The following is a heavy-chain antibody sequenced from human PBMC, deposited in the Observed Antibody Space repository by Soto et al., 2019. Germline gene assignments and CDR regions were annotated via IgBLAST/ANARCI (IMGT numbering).Heavy chain of an antibody. CDR1: GGSISTYF. CDR2: IYYSGST. CDR3: ARVGGSDYYYYMDV. J-gene: IGHJ6*03. V-gene: IGHV4-59*12. D-gene: IGHD2-15*01. Sequence: PSETLSLTCTVSGGSISTYFWSWIRQPPGKGLEWIGYIYYSGSTNYNPSLKSRVTISVDTSRNQFSLKLGSVTAADTAVYYCARVGGSDYYYYMDVWGKGTTVTVSS.